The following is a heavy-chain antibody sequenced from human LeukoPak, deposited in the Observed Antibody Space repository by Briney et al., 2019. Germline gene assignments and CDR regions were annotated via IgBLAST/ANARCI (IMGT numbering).Heavy chain of an antibody. CDR1: GYSISTGYY. CDR2: IYHSGST. J-gene: IGHJ5*02. CDR3: ARVWAGDWFDP. Sequence: SETLSLTCTVSGYSISTGYYWDWIRQPPGEGPEWIGSIYHSGSTYYNPSLKGRVTISRDTSKNQFSLKLSSVTAADTAVYYCARVWAGDWFDPWGQGTLVTVSS. D-gene: IGHD3-10*01. V-gene: IGHV4-38-2*02.